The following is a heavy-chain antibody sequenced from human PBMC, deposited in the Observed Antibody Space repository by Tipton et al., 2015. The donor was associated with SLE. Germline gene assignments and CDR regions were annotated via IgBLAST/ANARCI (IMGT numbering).Heavy chain of an antibody. CDR3: ARGYQLPLRLYYCYYMYV. J-gene: IGHJ6*03. D-gene: IGHD2-2*01. CDR1: GGSISSYY. Sequence: LRLSCTVSGGSISSYYWSWIRQPPGKGLEWIGYIYYSGSTNYNPSLKSRVTISVDTSKNQFSLKLSSVTAADTAVYYCARGYQLPLRLYYCYYMYVWGKGTAVSVS. V-gene: IGHV4-59*01. CDR2: IYYSGST.